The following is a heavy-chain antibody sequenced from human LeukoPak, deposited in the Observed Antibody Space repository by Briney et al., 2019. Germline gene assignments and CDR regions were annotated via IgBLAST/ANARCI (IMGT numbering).Heavy chain of an antibody. CDR1: GGSFSGYY. J-gene: IGHJ2*01. Sequence: SETLSLTCAVYGGSFSGYYWSWIRQPPGKGLEWIGEINHSGSTNYNPSLKSRVTMSVDPSKNQFSLKLSSVTAADTAVYYCARDPVWYFDLWGRGTLVTVSS. CDR2: INHSGST. CDR3: ARDPVWYFDL. V-gene: IGHV4-34*01.